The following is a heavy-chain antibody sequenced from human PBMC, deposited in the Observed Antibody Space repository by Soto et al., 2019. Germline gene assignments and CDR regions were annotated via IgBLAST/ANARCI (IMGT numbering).Heavy chain of an antibody. CDR3: ASREQLGPFDP. J-gene: IGHJ5*02. V-gene: IGHV4-34*01. CDR1: GGSFSDSY. Sequence: PSETLSLTCAVYGGSFSDSYWSWIRQPPGKGLEWIGEINHSGSTNYNPSLMSRVTISVDTSKNQFSLKLSSVTAADTAVFYCASREQLGPFDPWGQGTLVTVYS. CDR2: INHSGST. D-gene: IGHD6-6*01.